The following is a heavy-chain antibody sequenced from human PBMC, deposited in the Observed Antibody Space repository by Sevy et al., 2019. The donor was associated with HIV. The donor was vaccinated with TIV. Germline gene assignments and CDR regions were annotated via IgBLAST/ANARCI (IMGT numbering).Heavy chain of an antibody. J-gene: IGHJ4*02. D-gene: IGHD2-2*01. V-gene: IGHV1-2*02. CDR3: ARGGVVVEPAARGYFDY. Sequence: ASVKVSCKASAYTFTGHYIHWVRQAPGQGLECMGWINPNSGGTINAQRFQGRVTMTSDTSISTAYMELSRRRSDDTAVYYCARGGVVVEPAARGYFDYWGQGTLVTVSS. CDR2: INPNSGGT. CDR1: AYTFTGHY.